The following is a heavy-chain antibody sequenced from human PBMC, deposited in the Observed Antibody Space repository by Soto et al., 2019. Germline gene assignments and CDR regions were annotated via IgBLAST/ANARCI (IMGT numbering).Heavy chain of an antibody. CDR1: GFTFSYYG. CDR2: ILPGGPEE. CDR3: TKYTRSPDFHHTMDV. J-gene: IGHJ6*02. Sequence: GGSLRLSCVASGFTFSYYGMHWVRQAPGKGLEWVSGILPGGPEEFYADSVTGRFTISRDKSKNTLFLQMNSLRPDDTAVYFCTKYTRSPDFHHTMDVWGPGTTVTVSS. D-gene: IGHD2-2*01. V-gene: IGHV3-NL1*01.